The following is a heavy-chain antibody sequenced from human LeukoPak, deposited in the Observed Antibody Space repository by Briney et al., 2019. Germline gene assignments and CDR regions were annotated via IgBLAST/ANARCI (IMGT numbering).Heavy chain of an antibody. CDR2: ISSSSYI. V-gene: IGHV3-21*01. D-gene: IGHD3-22*01. Sequence: GGSLRLSCAASGFTFSSYSMNWVRQAPGKGLEWVSSISSSSYIYYADSVKGRFTISRDNAKNSLYLQMNSLRAEDTAVYYCARVSSHGSSGPYWGQGTLVTVSS. CDR1: GFTFSSYS. CDR3: ARVSSHGSSGPY. J-gene: IGHJ4*02.